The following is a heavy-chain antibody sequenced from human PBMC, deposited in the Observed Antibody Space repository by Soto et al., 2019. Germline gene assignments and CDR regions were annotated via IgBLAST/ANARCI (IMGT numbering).Heavy chain of an antibody. J-gene: IGHJ6*02. V-gene: IGHV4-61*01. Sequence: LSLTCTVSGGSVSSGSYYWSWIRQPPGKGLEWIGYIYYSGSTNYNTSLKSRVTISVDTSKNQFSLKLRSVTAADTAVYYCARNLSSGWYKPIYYYYYGMDVWGQGTTVTVSS. CDR1: GGSVSSGSYY. CDR2: IYYSGST. CDR3: ARNLSSGWYKPIYYYYYGMDV. D-gene: IGHD6-19*01.